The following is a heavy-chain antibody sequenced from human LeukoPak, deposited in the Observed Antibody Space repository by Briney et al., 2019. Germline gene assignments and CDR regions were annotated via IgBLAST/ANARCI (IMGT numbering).Heavy chain of an antibody. CDR2: ISSSSNYI. Sequence: KPGGSLRLSCAASGFPFSRYSMNWVRQAPGKGLEWVSSISSSSNYIYYADSVKGRFTISRDNAKNSLYLQMNSLRAEDTAVYYCARDDCTGGGCYSDFDYWGQGTLVTVSS. V-gene: IGHV3-21*01. J-gene: IGHJ4*02. CDR3: ARDDCTGGGCYSDFDY. CDR1: GFPFSRYS. D-gene: IGHD2-15*01.